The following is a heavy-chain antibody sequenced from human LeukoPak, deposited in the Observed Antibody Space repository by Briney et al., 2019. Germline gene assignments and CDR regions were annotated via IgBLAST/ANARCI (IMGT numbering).Heavy chain of an antibody. CDR1: GGSISSYY. Sequence: PSETLSLTCTVSGGSISSYYWSWLRQPPGKGLEWIGYIYYSGSTNYNPSLKSRVTISVDTSKNQFSLKLSSVTAADTAVYYCARGSALTRYYDSSGYVGAFDIWGQGTMVTVSS. D-gene: IGHD3-22*01. CDR2: IYYSGST. CDR3: ARGSALTRYYDSSGYVGAFDI. J-gene: IGHJ3*02. V-gene: IGHV4-59*01.